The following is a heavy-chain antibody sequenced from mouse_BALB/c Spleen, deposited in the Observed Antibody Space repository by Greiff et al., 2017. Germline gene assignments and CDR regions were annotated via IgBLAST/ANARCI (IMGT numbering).Heavy chain of an antibody. CDR1: GFTFSSFG. CDR2: ISSGSSTI. D-gene: IGHD2-1*01. J-gene: IGHJ4*01. CDR3: ARRAYGNAYYYAMDY. V-gene: IGHV5-17*02. Sequence: EVMLVESGGGLVQPGGSRKLSCAASGFTFSSFGMHWVRQAPEKGLEWVAYISSGSSTIYYADTVKGRFTISRDNPKNTLFLQMTSLRSEDTAMYYCARRAYGNAYYYAMDYWGQGTSVTVSS.